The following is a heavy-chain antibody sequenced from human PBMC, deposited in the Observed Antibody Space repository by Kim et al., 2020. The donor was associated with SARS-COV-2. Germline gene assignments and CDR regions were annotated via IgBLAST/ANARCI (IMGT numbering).Heavy chain of an antibody. D-gene: IGHD2-15*01. Sequence: SETLSLTCAVSGGSISSGGYSWSWIRQPPGKGLEWIGYIYHSGSTYYNPSLKSRVTISVDRSKNQFSLKLSSVTAADTAVYYCARVVVVAASLHWFDPWGQGTLVTVSS. V-gene: IGHV4-30-2*01. CDR3: ARVVVVAASLHWFDP. CDR2: IYHSGST. J-gene: IGHJ5*02. CDR1: GGSISSGGYS.